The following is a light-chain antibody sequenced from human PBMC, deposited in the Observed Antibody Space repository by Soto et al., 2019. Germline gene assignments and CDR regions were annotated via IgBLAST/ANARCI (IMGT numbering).Light chain of an antibody. CDR2: AAS. CDR1: QGVYSW. J-gene: IGKJ4*01. Sequence: DIQMTHSPSSVSASVGERVTITCRASQGVYSWVAWYQQAPGKAPKLLISAASTLRGGVPSRFSGSGSGTDFTLTISSLQPEDVATYYCQQAYNFPLTFGGGTKVEIK. CDR3: QQAYNFPLT. V-gene: IGKV1D-12*01.